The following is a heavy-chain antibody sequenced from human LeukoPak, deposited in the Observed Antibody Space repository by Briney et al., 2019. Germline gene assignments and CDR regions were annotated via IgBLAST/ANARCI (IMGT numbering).Heavy chain of an antibody. D-gene: IGHD6-13*01. CDR2: LYPGDSDP. CDR1: GYSFTTYW. Sequence: GESLKISCKGSGYSFTTYWIGWVRQMPGKGLEWMGILYPGDSDPRYSPSFQGQVTISADKSISTAYLQWSSLKASDSAMYYCVRHGLGSSWFGFDYWGQGTLVTVSP. J-gene: IGHJ4*02. CDR3: VRHGLGSSWFGFDY. V-gene: IGHV5-51*01.